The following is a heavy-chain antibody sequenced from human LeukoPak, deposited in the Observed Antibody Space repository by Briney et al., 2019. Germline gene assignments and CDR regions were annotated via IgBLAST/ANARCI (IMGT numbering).Heavy chain of an antibody. Sequence: PSETLSLTCTVSGGSISSYYWSWIRRPPGKGLEWIAYISDIGSINYNPSLKSRVTISLDTSKNQLSLKLRSVTAADTAVYYCAGHHPRNTVDFWGQGTLVTVSS. D-gene: IGHD2-8*02. J-gene: IGHJ4*02. CDR1: GGSISSYY. CDR3: AGHHPRNTVDF. CDR2: ISDIGSI. V-gene: IGHV4-59*08.